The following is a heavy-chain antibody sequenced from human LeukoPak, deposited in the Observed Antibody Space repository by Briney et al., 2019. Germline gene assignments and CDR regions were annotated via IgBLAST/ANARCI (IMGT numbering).Heavy chain of an antibody. CDR3: AKDKGREGDY. Sequence: GGSLRLSCAASGFPFSNYGMHWVRQAPGKGLEWVAVISADGIDKYYAHSVKGRFTISRDNSKNTLYLQMSSLRPEDTAVYYCAKDKGREGDYWGQGTLVTVPS. CDR1: GFPFSNYG. J-gene: IGHJ4*02. CDR2: ISADGIDK. V-gene: IGHV3-30*18.